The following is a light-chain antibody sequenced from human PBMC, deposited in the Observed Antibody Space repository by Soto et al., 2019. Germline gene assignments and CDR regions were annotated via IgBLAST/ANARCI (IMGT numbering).Light chain of an antibody. CDR2: GVS. CDR3: QQYDTYPLT. J-gene: IGKJ1*01. Sequence: EIVLTQSPGTLSLSPGERATLSCRASQSVRSSYLAWYQQKLGQAPRPLIYGVSNRDNGIPARFSGSGSGTDFTLTISSLQSEDFAAYYCQQYDTYPLTFGQGTKVEIK. V-gene: IGKV3-20*01. CDR1: QSVRSSY.